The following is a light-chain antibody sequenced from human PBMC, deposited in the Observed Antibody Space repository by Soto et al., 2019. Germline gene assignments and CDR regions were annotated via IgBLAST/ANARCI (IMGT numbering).Light chain of an antibody. CDR3: GSYGGSSTYV. Sequence: QSALTQPASVSGSPGQSITISCTGTSNDVGNYNLVSWYQQHPGKAPKLVIYEGSLRPSGISNRFSGSKSGNTASLTISGLQAEDEADYYCGSYGGSSTYVFGTGTKLTVL. J-gene: IGLJ1*01. CDR1: SNDVGNYNL. V-gene: IGLV2-23*01. CDR2: EGS.